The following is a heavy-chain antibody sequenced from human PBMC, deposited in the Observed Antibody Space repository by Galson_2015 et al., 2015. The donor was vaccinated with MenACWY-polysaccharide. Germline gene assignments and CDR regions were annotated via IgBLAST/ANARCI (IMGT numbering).Heavy chain of an antibody. CDR2: ISSDGNSQ. CDR3: ARWGVVSEPY. CDR1: GFYFSTYA. D-gene: IGHD4-23*01. J-gene: IGHJ4*02. Sequence: SLRLSCAASGFYFSTYALSWVRQAPGTGLEWVSSISSDGNSQYYAESLKGRFTISRDNAKNSLYLQMNFLRADDSAVYYCARWGVVSEPYWGQGTLVTVS. V-gene: IGHV3-21*01.